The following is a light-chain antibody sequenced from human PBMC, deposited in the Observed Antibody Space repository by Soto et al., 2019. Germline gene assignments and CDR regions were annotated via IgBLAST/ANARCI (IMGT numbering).Light chain of an antibody. Sequence: QSALTQPPSASGTPGQRIIISCSGSTSNIGRHTVNWYQQVPGRAPKLLMYSNDQRPSGVPDRFSGSKSGTSASLAISGLESEDEADYYCATWDDSLKGVFGGGTKVTVL. CDR3: ATWDDSLKGV. V-gene: IGLV1-44*01. CDR2: SND. CDR1: TSNIGRHT. J-gene: IGLJ3*02.